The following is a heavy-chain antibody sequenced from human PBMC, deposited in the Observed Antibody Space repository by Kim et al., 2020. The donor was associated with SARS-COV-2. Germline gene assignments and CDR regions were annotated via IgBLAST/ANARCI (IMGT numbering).Heavy chain of an antibody. V-gene: IGHV3-13*01. Sequence: YPGSVKGRFTISRENAKNSLYLQMNSLRAGDTAVYYCARGAKGSFYGFDPWGQGTLVTVSS. CDR3: ARGAKGSFYGFDP. J-gene: IGHJ5*02. D-gene: IGHD3-3*02.